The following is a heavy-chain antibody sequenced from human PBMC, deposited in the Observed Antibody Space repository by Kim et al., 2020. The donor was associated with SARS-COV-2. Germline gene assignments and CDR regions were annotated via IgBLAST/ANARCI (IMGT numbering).Heavy chain of an antibody. CDR3: ARDDSSGYGMDV. CDR1: GFTVSSNY. V-gene: IGHV3-53*01. CDR2: IYSGGST. J-gene: IGHJ6*02. D-gene: IGHD6-19*01. Sequence: GGSLRLSCAASGFTVSSNYMSWVRQAPGKGLEWVSVIYSGGSTYYADSVKGRFTISRDNSKNTLYLQMNSLRAEDTAVYYCARDDSSGYGMDVWGQGTTVTVSS.